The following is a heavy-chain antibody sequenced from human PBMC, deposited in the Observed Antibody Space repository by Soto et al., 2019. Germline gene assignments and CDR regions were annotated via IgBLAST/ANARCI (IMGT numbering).Heavy chain of an antibody. J-gene: IGHJ3*02. Sequence: QVQLVQSGAEVKKPGSSVKVSCKASGGTFSSYAISWVRQAPGQGLEWMGGIIPIFGTANYAQKFQGRVTITADESTSTAYMELSSLRSEDTAVYYCARSRDIVVVVPATDAFDIWGQGTMVTVSS. D-gene: IGHD2-15*01. CDR3: ARSRDIVVVVPATDAFDI. CDR1: GGTFSSYA. V-gene: IGHV1-69*01. CDR2: IIPIFGTA.